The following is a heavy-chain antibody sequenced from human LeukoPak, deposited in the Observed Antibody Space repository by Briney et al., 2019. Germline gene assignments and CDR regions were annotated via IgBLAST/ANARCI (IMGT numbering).Heavy chain of an antibody. V-gene: IGHV3-53*01. Sequence: GGSLRLSCAAPGFTVSTNFMSWARQAPGKGLEWVSVIYSGGSTYYADSVQGRFTISRDNSQNTLYLQMNSLRAEDTARYSCARDFITVPGPLDYWGQGTLVTVSS. CDR3: ARDFITVPGPLDY. J-gene: IGHJ4*02. CDR1: GFTVSTNF. D-gene: IGHD6-19*01. CDR2: IYSGGST.